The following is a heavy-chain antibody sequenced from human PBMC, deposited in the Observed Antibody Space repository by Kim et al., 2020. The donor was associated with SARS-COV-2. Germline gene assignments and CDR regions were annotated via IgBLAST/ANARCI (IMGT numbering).Heavy chain of an antibody. J-gene: IGHJ4*02. CDR3: ARISGSYYPFDY. V-gene: IGHV4-59*01. D-gene: IGHD1-26*01. Sequence: NYNPYLKSRVTISVDTSKHQVSLKRSAVTAADTAVYYCARISGSYYPFDYWGQGTLVTVSS.